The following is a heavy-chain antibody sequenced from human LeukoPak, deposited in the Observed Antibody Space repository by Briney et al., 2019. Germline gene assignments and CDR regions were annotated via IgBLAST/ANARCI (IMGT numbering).Heavy chain of an antibody. Sequence: QTGGSLRLSCAASGFTFSSYAMHWVRQAPGKGLEWVAVISYDGSNKYYADSVKGRFTISRDNSKNTLYLQMNSLRAEDTAVYYCATTYYYDSSGYYFDYWGQGTLVTVSS. J-gene: IGHJ4*02. V-gene: IGHV3-30-3*01. D-gene: IGHD3-22*01. CDR3: ATTYYYDSSGYYFDY. CDR2: ISYDGSNK. CDR1: GFTFSSYA.